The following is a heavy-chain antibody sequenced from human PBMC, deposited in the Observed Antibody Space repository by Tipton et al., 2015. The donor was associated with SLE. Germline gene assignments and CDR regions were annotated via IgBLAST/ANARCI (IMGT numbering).Heavy chain of an antibody. CDR1: GFTFSSYS. V-gene: IGHV3-21*01. J-gene: IGHJ6*02. CDR3: ARGYGGSGSLEYGMDV. D-gene: IGHD3-10*01. CDR2: ISSSSSYI. Sequence: SLRLSCAASGFTFSSYSMNWVRQAPGKGLEWVSSISSSSSYIYYADSVKGRFTISRDNAKNSLYLQMNSLRAEDTAVYYCARGYGGSGSLEYGMDVWGQGTTVTVSS.